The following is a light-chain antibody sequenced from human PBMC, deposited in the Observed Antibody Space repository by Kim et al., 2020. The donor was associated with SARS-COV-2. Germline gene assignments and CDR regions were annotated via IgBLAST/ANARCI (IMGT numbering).Light chain of an antibody. CDR3: QSYDSISYDVV. V-gene: IGLV6-57*01. CDR1: GGSIDSKY. Sequence: VTNSCTRSGGSIDSKYVQWYQQRQGSSPTTVIYEDNQRPSGVPDRFSGSIDSSSNTASLHISGLKTEDEADYFCQSYDSISYDVVFGGVTKVTVL. CDR2: EDN. J-gene: IGLJ2*01.